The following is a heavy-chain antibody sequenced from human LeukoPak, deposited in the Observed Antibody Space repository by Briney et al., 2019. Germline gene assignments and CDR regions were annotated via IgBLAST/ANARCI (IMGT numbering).Heavy chain of an antibody. CDR1: GFTFSSYS. CDR2: ISSSSSYI. D-gene: IGHD3-3*01. J-gene: IGHJ4*02. CDR3: ARGLTYHDFWSGYCLDY. Sequence: PGRSLRLSCAASGFTFSSYSMNWVRQAPGKGLEWVSSISSSSSYIYYADSVKGRFTISRDNAKNSLYLQMNSLRAEDTAVYYCARGLTYHDFWSGYCLDYWGQGTLVTVSS. V-gene: IGHV3-21*01.